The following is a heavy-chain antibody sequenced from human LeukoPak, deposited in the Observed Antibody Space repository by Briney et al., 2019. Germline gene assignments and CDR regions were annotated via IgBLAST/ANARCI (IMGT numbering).Heavy chain of an antibody. V-gene: IGHV3-23*01. Sequence: PGGSLRLSCAASGFTFSNYAMRWVRQAPGKGLEWVSTVSGSGGTTYYADSVKGRFTISRDNSKNTLYLQMNSLRVEDTAVYYCAKDAGRFPTSPTGYWGQGSLVTVSS. CDR2: VSGSGGTT. J-gene: IGHJ4*02. CDR1: GFTFSNYA. CDR3: AKDAGRFPTSPTGY. D-gene: IGHD2-21*01.